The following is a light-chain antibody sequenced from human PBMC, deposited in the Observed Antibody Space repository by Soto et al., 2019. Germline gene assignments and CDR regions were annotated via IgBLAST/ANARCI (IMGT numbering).Light chain of an antibody. V-gene: IGLV2-8*01. CDR3: ASYAGDSVV. CDR2: EVT. J-gene: IGLJ2*01. Sequence: QSVLTQPPSASGSPGQSVAISCTGTSSDVGGYNYVSWYQQHSGKAPKLIIYEVTRRPSGVPDRFSGSKSGSTASLSVSGLQAEDEADYYCASYAGDSVVFGGGTKLTVL. CDR1: SSDVGGYNY.